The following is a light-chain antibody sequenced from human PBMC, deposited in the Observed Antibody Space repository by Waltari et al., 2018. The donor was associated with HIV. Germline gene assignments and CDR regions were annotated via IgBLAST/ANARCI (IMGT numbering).Light chain of an antibody. CDR3: QQSYSSPPT. CDR2: AAS. J-gene: IGKJ1*01. Sequence: DIQVTRSPSSLSASVGDRSTITCRASQSINSYLNCYQQKPGKAPTLLIYAASSFQSRVPSRFSGGGSGTDFTLTISSLQPEDFATYYCQQSYSSPPTFGQGTKVEIK. V-gene: IGKV1-39*01. CDR1: QSINSY.